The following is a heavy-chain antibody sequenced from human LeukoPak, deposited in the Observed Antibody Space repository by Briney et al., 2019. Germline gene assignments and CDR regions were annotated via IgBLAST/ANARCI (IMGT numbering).Heavy chain of an antibody. J-gene: IGHJ4*02. V-gene: IGHV3-48*04. D-gene: IGHD6-13*01. CDR1: GFTVSSYS. Sequence: GGSLRLSCAATGFTVSSYSMNWVRQAPGKGLEWVSYISSSSSTIYYADSVKGRFTISRDNAKNSLYLQMNSLRAEDTAVYYCARDRISSSWYCDCWGQGTLVTVSS. CDR2: ISSSSSTI. CDR3: ARDRISSSWYCDC.